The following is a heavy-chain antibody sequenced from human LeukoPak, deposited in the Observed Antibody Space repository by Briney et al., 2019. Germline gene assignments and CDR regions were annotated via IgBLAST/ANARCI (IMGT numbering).Heavy chain of an antibody. CDR3: ARAQIYCSSTSCYGGDLYYYYYGMDV. CDR2: ISSSSSTI. J-gene: IGHJ6*02. CDR1: GLTFSSYS. V-gene: IGHV3-48*02. Sequence: GGSLRLSCAASGLTFSSYSMNWVRQAPGKGLEWVSYISSSSSTIYYADSVKGRFTISRDNAKNSLYLQMNSLRDEDTAVYYCARAQIYCSSTSCYGGDLYYYYYGMDVWGQGTTVTVSS. D-gene: IGHD2-2*01.